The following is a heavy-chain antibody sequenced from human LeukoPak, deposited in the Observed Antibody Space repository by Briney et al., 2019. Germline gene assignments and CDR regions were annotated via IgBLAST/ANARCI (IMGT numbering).Heavy chain of an antibody. CDR3: ARAMVRGKAYYYYYMDV. CDR1: GYTFTSYG. V-gene: IGHV1-18*01. CDR2: VSAYNGNT. J-gene: IGHJ6*03. Sequence: ASVKVSCKASGYTFTSYGISWVRQAPGQGLEWMGWVSAYNGNTNYAQKLQGRVTMTTDTSTSTAYMELRSLRSDDTAVYYCARAMVRGKAYYYYYMDVWGKGTTVTVSS. D-gene: IGHD3-10*01.